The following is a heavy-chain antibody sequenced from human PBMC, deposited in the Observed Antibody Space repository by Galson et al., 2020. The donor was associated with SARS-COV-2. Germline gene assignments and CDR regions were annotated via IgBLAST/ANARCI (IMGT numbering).Heavy chain of an antibody. V-gene: IGHV4-4*02. CDR3: ASALGYGSSTSCYTAEGYYGMDV. CDR1: GGSISSSNW. D-gene: IGHD2-2*02. CDR2: IYHSGST. Sequence: SETLSLTCAVSGGSISSSNWWSWVRQPPGKGLEWIGEIYHSGSTNYNPSLKSRVTISVDKSKNQFSLKLSSVTAADTAVYYCASALGYGSSTSCYTAEGYYGMDVWGQGTTVTGCS. J-gene: IGHJ6*02.